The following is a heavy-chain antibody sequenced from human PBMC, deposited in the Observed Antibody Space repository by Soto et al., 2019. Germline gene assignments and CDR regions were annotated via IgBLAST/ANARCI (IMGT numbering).Heavy chain of an antibody. Sequence: QVQLVQSGAEVKKPGASVKVSCKASGYTFTGDYMHWVRQAPGQGLEWMGWINPNSGGTNYGQKCQGLVTMRRDTSISRAYMELSRMRSDDTAVYYCARASSGVDYGEYIYYSYGMDVWGQGTTVTVSS. D-gene: IGHD4-17*01. V-gene: IGHV1-2*02. CDR1: GYTFTGDY. CDR2: INPNSGGT. CDR3: ARASSGVDYGEYIYYSYGMDV. J-gene: IGHJ6*02.